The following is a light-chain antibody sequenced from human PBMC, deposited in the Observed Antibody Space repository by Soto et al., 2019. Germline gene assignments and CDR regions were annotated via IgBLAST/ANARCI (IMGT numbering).Light chain of an antibody. CDR1: QSVSSN. J-gene: IGKJ5*01. V-gene: IGKV3-11*01. CDR3: QQRDSWPIT. Sequence: EIVMTQSPATLSVSPGEGATLSCRASQSVSSNLAWYQQKPGQAPRLLIYDASNRATGIPARFSGSGSGTDFTLTISRLEPEDFAVYYCQQRDSWPITFGQGTRLEIK. CDR2: DAS.